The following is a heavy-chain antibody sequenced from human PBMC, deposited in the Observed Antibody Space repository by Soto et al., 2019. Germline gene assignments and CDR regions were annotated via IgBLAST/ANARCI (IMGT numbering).Heavy chain of an antibody. CDR2: ISYDGSNK. Sequence: GGSLRLSCAASGFTFSSYGMHWVRQAPGKGLEWVAVISYDGSNKYYADSVKGRFTISRDNSKNTLYLQMNSLRAEDTAVYYCVKNLAAAGTSGYYYYGMDVWGQGTTVTVSS. J-gene: IGHJ6*02. CDR1: GFTFSSYG. D-gene: IGHD6-13*01. V-gene: IGHV3-30*18. CDR3: VKNLAAAGTSGYYYYGMDV.